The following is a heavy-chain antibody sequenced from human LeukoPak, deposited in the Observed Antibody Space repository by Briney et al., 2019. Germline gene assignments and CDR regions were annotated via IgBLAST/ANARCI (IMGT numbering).Heavy chain of an antibody. CDR1: GYTFTNFP. Sequence: GASVKVSCKTSGYTFTNFPMNWVRQAPGQGLEWMGWINANTGIPTYAQGFTGRFLFSLDTSASTAYLQISSLQAADTGVYFCARHLETTVTPSIDYWGQGTLVTVSS. D-gene: IGHD4-17*01. J-gene: IGHJ4*02. CDR2: INANTGIP. CDR3: ARHLETTVTPSIDY. V-gene: IGHV7-4-1*02.